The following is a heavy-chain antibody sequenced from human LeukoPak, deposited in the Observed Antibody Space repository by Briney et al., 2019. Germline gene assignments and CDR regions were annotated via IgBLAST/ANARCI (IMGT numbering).Heavy chain of an antibody. Sequence: HSGGSLRLSCAASGFTFTSYAMTWVRQAPGKGLEWVSAISGSGGSTYYADSVKGRFTISRDNSKNTLYLQMNSLRAEDTAVYYCAKDSTGIQLWLYYFDCWGQGTLVTVSS. CDR1: GFTFTSYA. CDR2: ISGSGGST. J-gene: IGHJ4*02. CDR3: AKDSTGIQLWLYYFDC. V-gene: IGHV3-23*01. D-gene: IGHD5-18*01.